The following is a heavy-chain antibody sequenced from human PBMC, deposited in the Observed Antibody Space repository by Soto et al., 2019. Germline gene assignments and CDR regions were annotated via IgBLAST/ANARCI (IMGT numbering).Heavy chain of an antibody. CDR2: IYYSGST. D-gene: IGHD2-21*02. CDR3: ARECGGDCSDAFDI. CDR1: GGSISSYY. Sequence: SETLSLTCTVSGGSISSYYWSWIRQPPGKGLEWIGYIYYSGSTNYNPSLKSRVTISVDTSKNQFSLKLSSVTAADTAVYYCARECGGDCSDAFDIWGQGTMVTASS. J-gene: IGHJ3*02. V-gene: IGHV4-59*01.